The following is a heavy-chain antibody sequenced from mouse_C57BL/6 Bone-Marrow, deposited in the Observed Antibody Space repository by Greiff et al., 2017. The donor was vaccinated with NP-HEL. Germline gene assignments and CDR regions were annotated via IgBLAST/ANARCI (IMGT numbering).Heavy chain of an antibody. CDR2: IDPSDSYT. CDR1: GYTFTSYW. J-gene: IGHJ2*01. D-gene: IGHD1-1*01. V-gene: IGHV1-59*01. Sequence: VQLQQPGAELVRPGTSVKLSCKASGYTFTSYWMHWVKQRPGQGLEWIGVIDPSDSYTNYNQKFKGKATLTVDTSSSTAYMQLSSLTSEDSAVYYCARSRANPDYWGQGTTLTVSS. CDR3: ARSRANPDY.